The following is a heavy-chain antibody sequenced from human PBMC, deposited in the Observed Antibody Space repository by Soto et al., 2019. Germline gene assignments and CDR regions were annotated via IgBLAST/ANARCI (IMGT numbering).Heavy chain of an antibody. CDR3: ARDTADIVATEGGMDV. CDR2: IWYDGSNK. V-gene: IGHV3-33*01. CDR1: VFTFISYG. J-gene: IGHJ6*01. Sequence: PGWSLRLSCASSVFTFISYGMRWVRQAPGKGLEWVAVIWYDGSNKYYADSVKGRFTISRDNSKNTLYLQMNSLRAEDTAVYYCARDTADIVATEGGMDVWGQGTTVTVSS. D-gene: IGHD5-12*01.